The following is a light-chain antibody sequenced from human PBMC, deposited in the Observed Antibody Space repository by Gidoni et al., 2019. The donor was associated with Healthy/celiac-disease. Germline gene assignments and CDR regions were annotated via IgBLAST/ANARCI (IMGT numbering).Light chain of an antibody. CDR2: GNS. CDR3: QSYDSSLSGSRV. Sequence: SVLTQPPSSSGAPGQRVTISCTGSSSNIGAGYDVHWYQQLPGTAPKLLIYGNSNRPSGVPDRFSGSKSGTSASLAITGLQAEDEADYYCQSYDSSLSGSRVFGGGTKLTVL. CDR1: SSNIGAGYD. J-gene: IGLJ3*02. V-gene: IGLV1-40*01.